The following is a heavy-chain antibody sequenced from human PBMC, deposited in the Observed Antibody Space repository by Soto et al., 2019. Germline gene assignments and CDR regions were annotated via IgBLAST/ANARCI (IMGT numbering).Heavy chain of an antibody. D-gene: IGHD2-15*01. Sequence: PVGSLRLSCAASGFTFRNYAMSWVRQAPGKGLDWVSTISGSGGSTYYADSVKGRFTISRDNSKNTVFLQMNSLRAEDTAVYYCAKAISFAVVVATTVLGYYFDNWGQGTLVTVSS. CDR3: AKAISFAVVVATTVLGYYFDN. CDR1: GFTFRNYA. V-gene: IGHV3-23*01. CDR2: ISGSGGST. J-gene: IGHJ4*02.